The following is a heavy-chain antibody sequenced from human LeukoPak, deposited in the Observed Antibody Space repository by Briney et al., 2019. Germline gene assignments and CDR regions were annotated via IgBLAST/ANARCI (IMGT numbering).Heavy chain of an antibody. V-gene: IGHV1-69*13. CDR2: IIPIFGTA. J-gene: IGHJ4*02. CDR1: GGTFSSYA. CDR3: AREFYYDFWSGYRTYYFDY. Sequence: AASVKVSCTASGGTFSSYAISWVRQAPGQGLEWMGGIIPIFGTANYAQKFQGRVTITADESTSTAYMELSSLRSEDTAVYYCAREFYYDFWSGYRTYYFDYWGQGTLVTVSS. D-gene: IGHD3-3*01.